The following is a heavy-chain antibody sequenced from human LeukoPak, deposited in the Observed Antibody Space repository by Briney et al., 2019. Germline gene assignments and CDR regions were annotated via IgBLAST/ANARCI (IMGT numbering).Heavy chain of an antibody. J-gene: IGHJ5*02. CDR1: GYSFTNYW. CDR3: ACRDLTSTWSFP. D-gene: IGHD6-13*01. Sequence: GESLKISCQGFGYSFTNYWIGWVRQMPGKDMEWMGVIYPGDSRIRYNPSFQGQVTISVDKSISTAYLQWVSLKASDSAIYYCACRDLTSTWSFPWGQGTLVTVSS. V-gene: IGHV5-51*01. CDR2: IYPGDSRI.